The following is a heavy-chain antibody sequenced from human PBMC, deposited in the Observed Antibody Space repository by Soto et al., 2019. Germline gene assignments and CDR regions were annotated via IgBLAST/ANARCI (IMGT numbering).Heavy chain of an antibody. V-gene: IGHV1-46*01. Sequence: ASVKVSCKASGYTFTSYYMHWVRQAPGQGLEWMGIINPSGGSTSYAQKFQGRVTMTRDTSTSTVYMELSSLRSEDTAVYYCARDRVGATPNSYYYGMDVWGQGNTVTVSS. J-gene: IGHJ6*02. CDR2: INPSGGST. CDR3: ARDRVGATPNSYYYGMDV. CDR1: GYTFTSYY. D-gene: IGHD1-26*01.